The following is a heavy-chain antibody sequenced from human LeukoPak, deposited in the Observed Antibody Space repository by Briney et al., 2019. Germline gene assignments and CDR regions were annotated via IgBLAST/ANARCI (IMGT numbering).Heavy chain of an antibody. J-gene: IGHJ6*03. D-gene: IGHD3-22*01. CDR1: GGSISSSSYY. CDR2: IYYSGST. Sequence: SETLSLTCTVSGGSISSSSYYWGWIRQPPGKGLEWIGSIYYSGSTYYNPSLKSRVTISVDTSKNQFSLQLSSVTAADTAVYYCARNTGVGYYDSSGYYYYYYMDVWGKGTTVTISS. V-gene: IGHV4-39*01. CDR3: ARNTGVGYYDSSGYYYYYYMDV.